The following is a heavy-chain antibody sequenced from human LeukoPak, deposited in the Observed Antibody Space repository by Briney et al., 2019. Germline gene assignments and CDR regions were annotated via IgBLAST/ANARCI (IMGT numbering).Heavy chain of an antibody. V-gene: IGHV3-21*01. CDR3: ARGGGGSYYHLLDY. D-gene: IGHD1-26*01. CDR2: ISSSSSYI. Sequence: GGSLRLSCAACRFTFSSYSMNWVRQAPGKGLEWVSSISSSSSYIYYADSVKGRFTISRDNAENSLYLQMNSLRAEDTAVYYCARGGGGSYYHLLDYWGQGTLVSVSS. CDR1: RFTFSSYS. J-gene: IGHJ4*02.